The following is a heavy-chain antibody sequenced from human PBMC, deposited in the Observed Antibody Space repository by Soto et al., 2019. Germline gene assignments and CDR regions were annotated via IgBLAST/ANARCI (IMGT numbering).Heavy chain of an antibody. D-gene: IGHD2-15*01. CDR1: GFTFSSYG. V-gene: IGHV3-30*18. CDR2: ISYDGSNK. Sequence: QVQLVESGGGVVQPGRSLRLSCAASGFTFSSYGMHWVRQAPGKGLEWVAVISYDGSNKYYADSVKGRFTISRDNSKNTLYLQMNSLRAEDTAVYYCAKDQGDVVVVVVAAPDYWGQETLVTVSS. J-gene: IGHJ4*02. CDR3: AKDQGDVVVVVVAAPDY.